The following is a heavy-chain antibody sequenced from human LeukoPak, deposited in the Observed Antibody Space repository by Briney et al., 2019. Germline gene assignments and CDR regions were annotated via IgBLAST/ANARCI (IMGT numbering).Heavy chain of an antibody. CDR2: IKGDGSDK. CDR3: AKAPANYVDTAMGTFDY. J-gene: IGHJ4*02. V-gene: IGHV3-7*03. Sequence: GGSLRLSCAASGFTFSSSWMTWVRQAPGKGLEWLANIKGDGSDKNYVDSVKGRFTISRDIFKNTLYLQMNSLRAEDTAVYYCAKAPANYVDTAMGTFDYWGQGTLVTVSS. CDR1: GFTFSSSW. D-gene: IGHD5-18*01.